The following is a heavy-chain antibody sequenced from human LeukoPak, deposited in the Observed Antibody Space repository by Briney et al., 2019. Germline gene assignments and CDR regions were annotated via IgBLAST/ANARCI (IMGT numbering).Heavy chain of an antibody. D-gene: IGHD3-10*01. CDR3: ARDASPAAYNGNWFDP. CDR1: GFTFSDYY. J-gene: IGHJ5*02. CDR2: ISRSGSTI. Sequence: GGSLRLSCAASGFTFSDYYMNWIRQAPAKGLQCVSYISRSGSTISYADSVKGRFTISRDNAKNSLYLQMNCLTAEDTAVYFCARDASPAAYNGNWFDPWGQGTLVTVSS. V-gene: IGHV3-11*01.